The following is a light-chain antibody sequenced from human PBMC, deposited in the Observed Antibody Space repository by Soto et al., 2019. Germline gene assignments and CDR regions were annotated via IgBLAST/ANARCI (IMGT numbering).Light chain of an antibody. CDR3: SSYTSSRAYV. CDR2: EVS. Sequence: QSVLTQPASVSGSPGQSITISCTGTSSDVGGYNYVSWYQQQSGKAPKLMIHEVSNRPSGVSNRFSGSKSGNTASLTISGLQDEEEPDYYCSSYTSSRAYVFGIGTKVTV. V-gene: IGLV2-14*01. CDR1: SSDVGGYNY. J-gene: IGLJ1*01.